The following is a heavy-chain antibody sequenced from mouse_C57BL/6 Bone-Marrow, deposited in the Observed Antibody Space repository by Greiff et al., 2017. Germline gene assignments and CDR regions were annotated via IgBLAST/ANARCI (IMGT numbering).Heavy chain of an antibody. Sequence: EVQLQESGPVLVKPGASVKMSCKASGYTFTDYYMNWVKQSHGKSLEWIGVINPYNGGTSYNQKFKGKATLTVDKSSSTAYMELNSLTSEDSAVYYCARGLYGGFDYWGQGTTLTVSS. CDR1: GYTFTDYY. CDR3: ARGLYGGFDY. V-gene: IGHV1-19*01. CDR2: INPYNGGT. J-gene: IGHJ2*01. D-gene: IGHD1-1*01.